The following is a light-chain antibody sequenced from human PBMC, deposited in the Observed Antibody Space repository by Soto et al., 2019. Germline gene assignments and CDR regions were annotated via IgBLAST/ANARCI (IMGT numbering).Light chain of an antibody. Sequence: QSAPTQPASVSGSPGQSITISCTGTSSDVGGYNYVSWYQQHPGKAPKLMIYDVSYRPSGVSNRFSGSKSGNTASLTISGLQAEDEADYYCSSYTSSSTPFVFGTGTKLTVL. V-gene: IGLV2-14*01. J-gene: IGLJ1*01. CDR1: SSDVGGYNY. CDR3: SSYTSSSTPFV. CDR2: DVS.